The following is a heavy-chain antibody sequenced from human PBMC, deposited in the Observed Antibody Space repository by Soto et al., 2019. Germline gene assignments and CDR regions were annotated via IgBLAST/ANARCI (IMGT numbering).Heavy chain of an antibody. D-gene: IGHD2-2*02. CDR1: GYTFTSYD. V-gene: IGHV1-8*01. Sequence: ASVKVSCKASGYTFTSYDINWVRQATGQGLEWMGWMNPNSGNTGYAQKFQGRVTMTRNTSISTAYMELSSLSSEDTAVYYCERLVPAAIRYYYYGVDVWGQGTTVTVSS. CDR3: ERLVPAAIRYYYYGVDV. CDR2: MNPNSGNT. J-gene: IGHJ6*02.